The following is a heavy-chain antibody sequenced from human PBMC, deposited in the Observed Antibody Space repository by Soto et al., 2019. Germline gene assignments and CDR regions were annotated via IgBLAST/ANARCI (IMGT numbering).Heavy chain of an antibody. D-gene: IGHD2-21*02. CDR3: ASLVVTAHNWFDP. CDR1: GGSISSGDYY. V-gene: IGHV4-30-4*01. J-gene: IGHJ5*02. CDR2: IYYSGST. Sequence: QVQLQESGPGLVKPSQTLSLTCTVSGGSISSGDYYWSCIRQPPGKGLEWIGYIYYSGSTYYNPSLKSRVTISVDTSKNQFSLKLSSVTAADTAVYYCASLVVTAHNWFDPWGQGTLVTVSS.